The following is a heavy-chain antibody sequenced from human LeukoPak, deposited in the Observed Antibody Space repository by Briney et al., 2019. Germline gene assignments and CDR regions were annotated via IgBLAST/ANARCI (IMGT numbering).Heavy chain of an antibody. CDR2: MNPKSGNT. D-gene: IGHD3-3*01. V-gene: IGHV1-8*01. CDR1: GDTFTTYD. Sequence: ASVKVSCNISGDTFTTYDINWVRQATGQGLEWMGWMNPKSGNTVYAQKFQGRLTLTRDIPISTAYMELSSLRSEDTAVYFCARAITIFDYYYMDVWGKGTTVTVSS. CDR3: ARAITIFDYYYMDV. J-gene: IGHJ6*03.